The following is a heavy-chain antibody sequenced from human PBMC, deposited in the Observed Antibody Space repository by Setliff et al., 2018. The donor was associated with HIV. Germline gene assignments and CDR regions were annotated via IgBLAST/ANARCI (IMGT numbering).Heavy chain of an antibody. D-gene: IGHD3-16*01. CDR3: ARDLIWGFDY. CDR1: GFTFSSYS. J-gene: IGHJ4*02. CDR2: ISGSGSRV. Sequence: GESLKISCAASGFTFSSYSMNWVRQSPGKGLEWVSYISGSGSRVDYADSVKGRFTVSRDNARSSLYLQVNSLRSDDTAVYYCARDLIWGFDYWGQGTQVTVSS. V-gene: IGHV3-48*01.